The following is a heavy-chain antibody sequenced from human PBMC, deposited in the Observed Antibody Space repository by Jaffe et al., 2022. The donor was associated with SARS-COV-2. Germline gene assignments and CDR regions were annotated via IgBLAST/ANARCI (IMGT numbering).Heavy chain of an antibody. V-gene: IGHV4-39*01. CDR2: IYYSGST. J-gene: IGHJ4*02. D-gene: IGHD2-2*01. CDR1: GGSISSSSYY. CDR3: ARRFEYPTSDDYFDY. Sequence: QLQLQESGPGLVKPSETLSLTCTVSGGSISSSSYYWGWIRQPPGKGLEWIGSIYYSGSTYYNPSLKSRVTISVDTSKNQFSLKLSSVTAADTAVYYCARRFEYPTSDDYFDYWGQGTLVTVSS.